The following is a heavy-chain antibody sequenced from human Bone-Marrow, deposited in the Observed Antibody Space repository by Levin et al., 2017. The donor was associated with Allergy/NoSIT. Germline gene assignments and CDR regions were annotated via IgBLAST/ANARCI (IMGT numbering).Heavy chain of an antibody. CDR2: INAGGGNT. J-gene: IGHJ4*02. CDR1: GYSFSSYG. CDR3: ARDDSTTGYGGIDY. Sequence: ASVKVSCKASGYSFSSYGLHWVRQAPGQRPEWMGWINAGGGNTEYSQKFQGRVTITRDTSANTAFMELSDLRSEDTAVYYCARDDSTTGYGGIDYWGQGTLVSVSS. D-gene: IGHD3-10*01. V-gene: IGHV1-3*01.